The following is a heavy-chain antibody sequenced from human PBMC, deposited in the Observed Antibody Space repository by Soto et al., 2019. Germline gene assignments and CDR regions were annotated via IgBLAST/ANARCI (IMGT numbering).Heavy chain of an antibody. CDR1: GFIVSNNY. V-gene: IGHV3-66*01. Sequence: EVQLVESGGGLVQPGGSLRLSCAASGFIVSNNYMSWVRQAPGKGLEWVSVIYSCGSTYYADSVKGRLTISRDNSKNTLYLKMNSLRAEDTAVYYCATYGSGRHHPPDYWGQGTLVIVSS. J-gene: IGHJ4*02. CDR3: ATYGSGRHHPPDY. D-gene: IGHD3-10*01. CDR2: IYSCGST.